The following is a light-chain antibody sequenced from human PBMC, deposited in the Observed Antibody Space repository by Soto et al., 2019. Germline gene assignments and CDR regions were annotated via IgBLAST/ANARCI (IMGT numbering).Light chain of an antibody. V-gene: IGKV3-20*01. CDR1: QSVSSSY. CDR3: QQYGSSLFT. Sequence: EIVLTQSPGTLSLSPGERATLSCRASQSVSSSYLAWYQQKPRQAPRLLIDGASSRATGIPDRFSGSGSGTDFTLTISRLEPEDLAVYYCQQYGSSLFTFGGGTKVEIK. J-gene: IGKJ4*01. CDR2: GAS.